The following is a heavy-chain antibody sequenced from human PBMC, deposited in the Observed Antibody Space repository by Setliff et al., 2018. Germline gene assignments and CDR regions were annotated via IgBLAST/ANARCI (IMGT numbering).Heavy chain of an antibody. CDR3: ARDKGDGYGVDAYAGGGFDI. J-gene: IGHJ3*02. Sequence: KASETLSLTCDVSGYSISSGHCWGWIRQPPGKGLEWIGSMYPGRNTYYNPSLKSRVTMSVDTSKRQFSLKLNSVTAADTAVYYCARDKGDGYGVDAYAGGGFDIWGQGTMVTVSS. D-gene: IGHD4-17*01. CDR2: MYPGRNT. CDR1: GYSISSGHC. V-gene: IGHV4-38-2*02.